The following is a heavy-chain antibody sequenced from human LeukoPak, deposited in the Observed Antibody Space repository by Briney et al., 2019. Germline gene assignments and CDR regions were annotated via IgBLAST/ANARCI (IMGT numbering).Heavy chain of an antibody. CDR2: IVVGSGNT. D-gene: IGHD3-10*01. J-gene: IGHJ5*02. CDR1: GFTFTSSA. V-gene: IGHV1-58*02. Sequence: SVKVSCKASGFTFTSSAMQWVRQARGQRLEWIGWIVVGSGNTNYAQKFQERVTITRDMSTSTAYMELSSLRSEDTAVYYCARASRGDVGGVDSWGQGTLVTVSS. CDR3: ARASRGDVGGVDS.